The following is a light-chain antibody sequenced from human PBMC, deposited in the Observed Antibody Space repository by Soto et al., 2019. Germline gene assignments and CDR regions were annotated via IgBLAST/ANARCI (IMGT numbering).Light chain of an antibody. CDR1: QNIIFY. J-gene: IGKJ2*01. V-gene: IGKV1-39*01. CDR3: QQSYTTPVYT. CDR2: AAS. Sequence: DIQMTQSPSSLSASVGDRVTITCRASQNIIFYLNWYQQKPGQAPRLLIYAASNLQSGVPSRFSGSGSGTELTLTISSLQPEDFATYFCQQSYTTPVYTFGQGTKLEIK.